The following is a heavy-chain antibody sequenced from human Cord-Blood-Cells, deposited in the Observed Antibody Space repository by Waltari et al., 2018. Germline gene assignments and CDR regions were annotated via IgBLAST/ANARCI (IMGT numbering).Heavy chain of an antibody. CDR3: ASNAVVVPAAIPAAFDI. CDR1: GGSFSGYS. Sequence: QVQLQQWGAGLLKPSETLSLTCAVYGGSFSGYSWSWIRQPPGKGLEWIGEINHSGSTNYNPSLKSRVTISVDTSKNQFSLKLSSVTAADTAVYYCASNAVVVPAAIPAAFDIWGQGTMVTVSS. J-gene: IGHJ3*02. CDR2: INHSGST. D-gene: IGHD2-2*01. V-gene: IGHV4-34*01.